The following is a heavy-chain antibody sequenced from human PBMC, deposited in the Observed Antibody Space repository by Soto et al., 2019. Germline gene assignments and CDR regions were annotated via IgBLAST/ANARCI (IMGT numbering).Heavy chain of an antibody. CDR2: IYYSGST. CDR1: GGSISSSSYY. V-gene: IGHV4-39*02. D-gene: IGHD1-26*01. J-gene: IGHJ4*01. Sequence: ETLSLTCTVSGGSISSSSYYWGWIRQPPGKGLEWIGSIYYSGSTYYNPSLKSRVTISVDTSKNQFSLKLSSVTAADTAVYYCARDSSGSSPYWGHGTLVTVSS. CDR3: ARDSSGSSPY.